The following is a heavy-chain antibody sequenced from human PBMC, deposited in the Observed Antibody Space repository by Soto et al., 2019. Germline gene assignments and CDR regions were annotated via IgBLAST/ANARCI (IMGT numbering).Heavy chain of an antibody. V-gene: IGHV4-4*02. J-gene: IGHJ5*02. CDR2: IYHSGST. CDR3: ARDPYYSSSWGWFDP. CDR1: GGSISSSNW. D-gene: IGHD6-6*01. Sequence: ASETLSLTCAVSGGSISSSNWWSWVRQPPGKGLEWIGEIYHSGSTNYNPSLKSRVTISVDKSKNQFSLKLSSVTAADTAVYYCARDPYYSSSWGWFDPWGQGTLVTVSS.